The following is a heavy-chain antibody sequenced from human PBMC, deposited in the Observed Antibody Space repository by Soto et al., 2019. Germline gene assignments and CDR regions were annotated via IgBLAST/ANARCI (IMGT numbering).Heavy chain of an antibody. CDR3: ARGAYIWSGYTNYQYGMDV. V-gene: IGHV4-34*01. CDR1: AGPISGFY. D-gene: IGHD3-3*01. Sequence: SQPPFPPCAVYAGPISGFYCRCILQPPGKGLEWIGEINHSGSTNYNPSLKSRVTISVDTSMNQFSLKLSSVTAADTAVYYCARGAYIWSGYTNYQYGMDVWGQRTTLTVYS. CDR2: INHSGST. J-gene: IGHJ6*02.